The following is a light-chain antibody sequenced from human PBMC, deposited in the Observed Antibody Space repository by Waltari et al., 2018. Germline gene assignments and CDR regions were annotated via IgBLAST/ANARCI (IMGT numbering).Light chain of an antibody. J-gene: IGKJ1*01. CDR3: QNHERLPAT. Sequence: EVVLTQSPATLSLSPGERATLSCRASQRVSKYLAWYQQRPGQAPRLLIYAASTRATRIPDRFSGSGSGTDFSLTISRLEPEDFAVYYCQNHERLPATFGQGTKVEIK. V-gene: IGKV3-20*01. CDR2: AAS. CDR1: QRVSKY.